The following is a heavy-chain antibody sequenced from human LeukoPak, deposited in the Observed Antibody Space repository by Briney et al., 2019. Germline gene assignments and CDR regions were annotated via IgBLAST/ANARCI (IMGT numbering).Heavy chain of an antibody. CDR1: GFTFSMYY. Sequence: GGSLRLSCAVSGFTFSMYYMHWVRQSPGKGLVCVSSISCSGGSTYYADSVKARLTIPRDNSKNTLSRQVNTLSAEDTAVFLCGTTYYDFWSGYFHWGQGNLVTVS. J-gene: IGHJ4*02. V-gene: IGHV3-23*01. CDR3: GTTYYDFWSGYFH. CDR2: ISCSGGST. D-gene: IGHD3-3*01.